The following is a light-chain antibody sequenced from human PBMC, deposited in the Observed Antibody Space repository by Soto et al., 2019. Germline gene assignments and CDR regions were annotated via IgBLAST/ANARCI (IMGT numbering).Light chain of an antibody. V-gene: IGKV3-11*01. CDR1: RSVSSNY. J-gene: IGKJ1*01. Sequence: VLTQSPGTLSLSPGERATLSCRASRSVSSNYLGWYQQKPGQAPRLLIYAVSTRATGIPARFSGSGSGTDFTLTISSLEPEDFAVYYCQQRSNWRETFGQGTRWIS. CDR2: AVS. CDR3: QQRSNWRET.